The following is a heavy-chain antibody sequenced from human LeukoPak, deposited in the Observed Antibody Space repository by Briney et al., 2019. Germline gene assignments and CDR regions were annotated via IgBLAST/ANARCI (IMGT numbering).Heavy chain of an antibody. CDR1: GGSFSGYY. J-gene: IGHJ4*02. CDR3: ARGSELKSDIVVVPARYAFDY. D-gene: IGHD2-2*01. CDR2: INHSGST. V-gene: IGHV4-34*01. Sequence: KPSETLSLTCAVYGGSFSGYYWSWIRQPPGKGLEWIGEINHSGSTNYNPSLKSRVTISVDTSKNQFSLKLSSVTAADTAVYYCARGSELKSDIVVVPARYAFDYWGQGTLVTVSS.